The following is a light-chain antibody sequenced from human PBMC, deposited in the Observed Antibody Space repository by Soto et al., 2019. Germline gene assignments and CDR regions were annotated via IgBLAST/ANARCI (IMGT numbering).Light chain of an antibody. J-gene: IGKJ4*01. CDR1: KSVSSY. Sequence: EIVLTQSPATLPLSPGERATLSCRASKSVSSYLAWYHQKPGQAPRLLIYDASNRATGIPARVSGSGSGTDFTLSISSLEPEEVAVYYCQQRSNWPLTFGGGTKVE. CDR3: QQRSNWPLT. V-gene: IGKV3-11*01. CDR2: DAS.